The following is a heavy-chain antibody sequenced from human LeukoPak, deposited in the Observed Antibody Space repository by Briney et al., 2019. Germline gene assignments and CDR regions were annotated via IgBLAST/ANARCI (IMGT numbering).Heavy chain of an antibody. CDR2: VSGRDGYT. Sequence: GGSLRLSCAASGFTFSSYSMNWVRQAPGKGLEWVSAVSGRDGYTYYADSVKGRFTISRDNSKDTLYLQMNSLRAEDTAVYYCAKGSYYYDASGHLGGDYWGQGTLVTVSS. CDR3: AKGSYYYDASGHLGGDY. J-gene: IGHJ4*02. V-gene: IGHV3-23*01. CDR1: GFTFSSYS. D-gene: IGHD3-22*01.